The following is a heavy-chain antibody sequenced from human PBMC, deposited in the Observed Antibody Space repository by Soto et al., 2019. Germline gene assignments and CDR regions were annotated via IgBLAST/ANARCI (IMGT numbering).Heavy chain of an antibody. CDR2: IRSKADGYAT. D-gene: IGHD3-22*01. CDR3: LNYDSSGDRFFDL. V-gene: IGHV3-73*02. J-gene: IGHJ2*01. CDR1: GFSFSGSA. Sequence: EVQLVESGGGLVKPGGSLKLSCAASGFSFSGSAMHWVRQASGKGLEWVGRIRSKADGYATAYVASVKGRFIVSRQDSKNTAYVEINSLKIEDSAVYYCLNYDSSGDRFFDLWGRGTLVTVSP.